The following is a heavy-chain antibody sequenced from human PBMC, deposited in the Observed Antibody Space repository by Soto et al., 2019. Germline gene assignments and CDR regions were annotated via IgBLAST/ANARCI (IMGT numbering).Heavy chain of an antibody. Sequence: QVQLVQSGAEVKKPGASVKVSCKASGYTFTSYALHWVRKAPGQRLEWMGWINAGNGNTKYSQKFQGRVTITMDTSASTAYMELSRLRSEDTAAYYCAREAISGFDYWGQGTLDTVSS. J-gene: IGHJ4*02. CDR3: AREAISGFDY. V-gene: IGHV1-3*01. CDR2: INAGNGNT. CDR1: GYTFTSYA. D-gene: IGHD6-19*01.